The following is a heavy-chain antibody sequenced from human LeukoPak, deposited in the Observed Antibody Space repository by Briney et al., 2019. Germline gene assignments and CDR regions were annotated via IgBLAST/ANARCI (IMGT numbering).Heavy chain of an antibody. Sequence: PSETLSLTCTVSGGSISSYYWSWIRQPAGKGPEWIGRIYTSGSTNYNPSLKSRVTISVDTSKNQFSLKLSSVTAADTAVYYCARVGTIKGYYYMDVWGKGTTVTVSS. CDR3: ARVGTIKGYYYMDV. J-gene: IGHJ6*03. V-gene: IGHV4-4*07. CDR2: IYTSGST. D-gene: IGHD2-2*01. CDR1: GGSISSYY.